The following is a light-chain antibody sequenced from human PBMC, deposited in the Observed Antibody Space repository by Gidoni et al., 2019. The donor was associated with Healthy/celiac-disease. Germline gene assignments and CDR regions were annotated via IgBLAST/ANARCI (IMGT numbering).Light chain of an antibody. Sequence: DIVMTQSPDSLAVSLGERATINCKSSQSALYSSNNKNYLAWYQQKPGQPPKLLIYWASTRESGVPDRFSGSGSGTDFTLTISSLQAEDVAVYYFQQYYSTPWTFXQXTKVEIK. CDR3: QQYYSTPWT. V-gene: IGKV4-1*01. J-gene: IGKJ1*01. CDR2: WAS. CDR1: QSALYSSNNKNY.